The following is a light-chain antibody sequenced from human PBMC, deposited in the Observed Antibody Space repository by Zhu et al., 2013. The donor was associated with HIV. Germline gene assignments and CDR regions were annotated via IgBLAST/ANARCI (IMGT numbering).Light chain of an antibody. J-gene: IGKJ4*01. Sequence: DIQMTQSPSSLSSSVGDRVAITCRASQSIMKYLNWYQQKPGKAPKLLIYSTSTLQRGVPSRFSGSVSGTDFILTISSLQPDDFATYYCEQTYEIPLTFGGGTRVEIK. CDR2: STS. CDR1: QSIMKY. V-gene: IGKV1-39*01. CDR3: EQTYEIPLT.